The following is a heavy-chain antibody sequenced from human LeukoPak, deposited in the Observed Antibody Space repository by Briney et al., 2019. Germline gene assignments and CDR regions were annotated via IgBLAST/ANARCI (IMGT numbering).Heavy chain of an antibody. Sequence: SETLSLTCTVSGGSITSYFWTWVRQPPGKGLEWIGYIYHSGTTNYNPSLKSRVTISADTSKSQFSLRLTSVTAADTAVYYCAQKAPYSPGYSQDWGQGTLVNVSS. D-gene: IGHD2-15*01. CDR1: GGSITSYF. V-gene: IGHV4-59*01. J-gene: IGHJ1*01. CDR2: IYHSGTT. CDR3: AQKAPYSPGYSQD.